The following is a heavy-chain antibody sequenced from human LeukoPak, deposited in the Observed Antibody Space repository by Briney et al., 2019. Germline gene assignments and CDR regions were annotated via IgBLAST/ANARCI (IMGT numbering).Heavy chain of an antibody. J-gene: IGHJ4*02. D-gene: IGHD2-8*01. CDR3: ARGGGYCTNGVCSEFDY. CDR1: GFTFSNYW. CDR2: IKKDGSEK. V-gene: IGHV3-7*01. Sequence: GGSLRLSCAASGFTFSNYWMSWVRQAPGKGLEWVANIKKDGSEKYYVDSVKGRFTISRDNAKNSLYLQMNSLRAEDTAVYYCARGGGYCTNGVCSEFDYWGQGTLVTVSS.